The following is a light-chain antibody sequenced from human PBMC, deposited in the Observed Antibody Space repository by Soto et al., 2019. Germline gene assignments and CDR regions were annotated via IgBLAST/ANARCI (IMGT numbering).Light chain of an antibody. Sequence: DIQMTQSPSSLSASVGDRVTVTCRTSQNIYNYLNWYQQRPGKAPKLLIYAATSVQSGVPSRFSGSGSGTDFTLTISSLHPEDFATYYCQQTHITPVTFGQGTRLDVK. CDR1: QNIYNY. J-gene: IGKJ5*01. V-gene: IGKV1-39*01. CDR3: QQTHITPVT. CDR2: AAT.